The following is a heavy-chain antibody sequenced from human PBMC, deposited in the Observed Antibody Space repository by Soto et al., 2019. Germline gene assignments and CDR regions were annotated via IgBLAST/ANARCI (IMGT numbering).Heavy chain of an antibody. CDR2: IYWDDDK. J-gene: IGHJ6*03. CDR3: AHNSIVVVPAAPHSLYYMDV. CDR1: GFSPSTSGVG. D-gene: IGHD2-2*01. Sequence: GSGPTLVNPTQTLTLTCTFSGFSPSTSGVGVGWIRQPPGKALEWLALIYWDDDKRYSPSLKSRLTITKDTSKNQVVLTMTNMDPVDTATYYCAHNSIVVVPAAPHSLYYMDVWGKGTTVTVSS. V-gene: IGHV2-5*02.